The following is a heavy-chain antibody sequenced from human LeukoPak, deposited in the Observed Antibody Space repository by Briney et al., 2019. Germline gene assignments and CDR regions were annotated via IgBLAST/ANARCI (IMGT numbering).Heavy chain of an antibody. Sequence: PGRSLRLSCAASGFTFTSYGMHCVRQAPGKGLEWVAVISYDGSNKYYADSVKGRFTISRDNSKNTLYLQMNSLRAEDTAVYYCARVLFHSLAVFDYWGQGTLVTVSS. D-gene: IGHD2/OR15-2a*01. V-gene: IGHV3-30*03. CDR1: GFTFTSYG. J-gene: IGHJ4*02. CDR3: ARVLFHSLAVFDY. CDR2: ISYDGSNK.